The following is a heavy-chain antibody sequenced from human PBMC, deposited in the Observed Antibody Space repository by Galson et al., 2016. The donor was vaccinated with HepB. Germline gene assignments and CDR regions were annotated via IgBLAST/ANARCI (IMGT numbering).Heavy chain of an antibody. D-gene: IGHD3-10*01. J-gene: IGHJ5*02. CDR3: ARDRGGSAGAFNWFDP. CDR2: INGDGTIT. Sequence: SLRLSCAASGFTFSTNWMHWVQAPGKGLVWVSRINGDGTITDYADSVKGRFTISRDNAENTLYLQMNSLRVEDTAVYYCARDRGGSAGAFNWFDPWGQGTLVTVSS. V-gene: IGHV3-74*01. CDR1: GFTFSTNW.